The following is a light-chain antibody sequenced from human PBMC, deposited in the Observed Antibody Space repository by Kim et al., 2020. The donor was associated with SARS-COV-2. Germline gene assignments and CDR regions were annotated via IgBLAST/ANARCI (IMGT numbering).Light chain of an antibody. CDR3: QQSYSTPYT. CDR1: QSISTY. CDR2: AAS. Sequence: DIQMTQSPSSLSASVGGRVTITCRASQSISTYLNWYQQKPGQAPKLLIYAASSLQSGVPSRFSGSGSGTDFILTISSLQPEDFATYYCQQSYSTPYTFGQGTKLEI. J-gene: IGKJ2*01. V-gene: IGKV1-39*01.